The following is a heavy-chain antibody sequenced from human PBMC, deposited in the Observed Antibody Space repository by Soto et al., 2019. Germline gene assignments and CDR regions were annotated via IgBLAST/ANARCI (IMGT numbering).Heavy chain of an antibody. D-gene: IGHD3-9*01. Sequence: PAGSLRLSCAASGFTFSSYSMNWVRQTPGKGLEWVSSISSSSSYIYYADSVKGRFTISRDNAKSSLYLQMNSLRAEDTAVYYCARMGLAGGYYYYYYGMDVWGQGTTVTVSS. CDR1: GFTFSSYS. V-gene: IGHV3-21*01. J-gene: IGHJ6*02. CDR2: ISSSSSYI. CDR3: ARMGLAGGYYYYYYGMDV.